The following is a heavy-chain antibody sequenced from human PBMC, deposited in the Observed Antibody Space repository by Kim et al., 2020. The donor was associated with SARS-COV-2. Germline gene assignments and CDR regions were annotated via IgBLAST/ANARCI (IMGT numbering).Heavy chain of an antibody. J-gene: IGHJ4*02. CDR1: GYSFTTYG. CDR2: ITPYNGNT. CDR3: AKSEVGAPDY. D-gene: IGHD1-26*01. Sequence: ASVKVSCKASGYSFTTYGISGVRQAPGQGLEWMGWITPYNGNTNYAQTLQGRVTMTTDTSTSTAYMYLRSLRSDDPAVYYCAKSEVGAPDYWGQGTLVTVSS. V-gene: IGHV1-18*01.